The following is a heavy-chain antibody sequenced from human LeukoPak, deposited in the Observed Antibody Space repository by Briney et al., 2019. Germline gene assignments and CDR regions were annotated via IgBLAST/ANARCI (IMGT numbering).Heavy chain of an antibody. CDR2: IRYDGSNK. J-gene: IGHJ6*04. V-gene: IGHV3-30*02. CDR3: AKDFNPPYYDFWSGYPS. CDR1: GFTFSSYG. Sequence: GGSLRLSCAASGFTFSSYGMHWVRQAPGKGLEWVAFIRYDGSNKYYADSVKGRFTISRDNSKNTLYLQMNSLRAEDTAVYYCAKDFNPPYYDFWSGYPSWGKGTTVTVSS. D-gene: IGHD3-3*01.